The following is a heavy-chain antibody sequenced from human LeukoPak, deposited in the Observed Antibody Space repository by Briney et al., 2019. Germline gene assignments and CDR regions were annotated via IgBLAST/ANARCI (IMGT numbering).Heavy chain of an antibody. CDR2: IYTSGST. CDR1: GGSISSYY. V-gene: IGHV4-4*07. D-gene: IGHD2-2*01. CDR3: ARDIVVVPAVPLDHDAFDI. Sequence: SETLSLTCTVSGGSISSYYWSWIRQPAGKGLEWIGRIYTSGSTNYNPSLKSRVTMSVDTSKNQFFLKLSSVTAADTAVYYCARDIVVVPAVPLDHDAFDIWGQGTMITVSS. J-gene: IGHJ3*02.